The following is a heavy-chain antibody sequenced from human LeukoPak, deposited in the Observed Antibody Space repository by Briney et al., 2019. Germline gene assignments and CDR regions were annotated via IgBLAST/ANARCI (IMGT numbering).Heavy chain of an antibody. D-gene: IGHD6-19*01. J-gene: IGHJ4*02. CDR2: ISSSSSTI. CDR3: ARDLTGYSTGWHVSYYFDY. V-gene: IGHV3-48*04. CDR1: EFTFSTYS. Sequence: GGSLRLSCAASEFTFSTYSMNWVRQAPGKGLEWISFISSSSSTIYYADSVKGRFTVSRDNAKNSLYLQMNSLGAEATAVYYCARDLTGYSTGWHVSYYFDYWGQGTLVTVFS.